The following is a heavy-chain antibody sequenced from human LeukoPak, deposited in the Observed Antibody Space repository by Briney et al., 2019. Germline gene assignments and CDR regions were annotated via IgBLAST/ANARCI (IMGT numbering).Heavy chain of an antibody. CDR3: ARDSSGYYYGVDY. CDR2: IYYSGST. V-gene: IGHV4-39*02. Sequence: SETLSLTCTVSGGSISSSSYYWGWIRQPPGKGLEWIGSIYYSGSTYYNPSLKSRVTISVDTSKNQFSLKPSSVTAADTAVYYCARDSSGYYYGVDYWGQGTLVTVSS. D-gene: IGHD3-22*01. CDR1: GGSISSSSYY. J-gene: IGHJ4*02.